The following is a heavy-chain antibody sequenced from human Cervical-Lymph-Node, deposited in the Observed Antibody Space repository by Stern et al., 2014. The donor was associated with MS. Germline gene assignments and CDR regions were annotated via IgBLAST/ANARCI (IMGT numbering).Heavy chain of an antibody. Sequence: QVQLVQSGPGLVKPSQTLSLTCTVSGGSISSSGYYWSWIRQPADKGLEWIGRIHDSGSTYYNPSLKSRVTISMDTAKNPFSLKVPSVTAADTAVYYCAPTRWDLFTWNWFDPWGQGTLVTVSS. J-gene: IGHJ5*02. V-gene: IGHV4-61*02. D-gene: IGHD1-26*01. CDR3: APTRWDLFTWNWFDP. CDR2: IHDSGST. CDR1: GGSISSSGYY.